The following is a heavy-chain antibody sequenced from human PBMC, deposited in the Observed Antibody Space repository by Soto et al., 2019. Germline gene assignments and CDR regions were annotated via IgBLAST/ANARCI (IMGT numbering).Heavy chain of an antibody. V-gene: IGHV3-9*01. J-gene: IGHJ4*02. CDR2: ISWNSGSI. CDR1: GFTFDDYA. CDR3: AKDSLWFGELFSGFDY. D-gene: IGHD3-10*01. Sequence: GGSLRLSCAASGFTFDDYAMHWVRQAPGKGLEWVSGISWNSGSIGYADSVKGRFTISRDNAKNSLYLQMNSLRAEDTALYYCAKDSLWFGELFSGFDYWGQGTLVTVSS.